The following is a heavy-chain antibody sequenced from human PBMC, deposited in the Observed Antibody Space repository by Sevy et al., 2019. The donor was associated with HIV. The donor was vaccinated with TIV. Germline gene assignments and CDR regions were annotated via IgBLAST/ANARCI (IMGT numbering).Heavy chain of an antibody. D-gene: IGHD4-17*01. J-gene: IGHJ4*02. V-gene: IGHV3-11*04. CDR3: ARDLPPSATTVAHFDC. CDR1: GFTFSDYY. Sequence: GGSLRLSCAASGFTFSDYYMSWIRQAPGKGLEWISYISGSDSTIYYADSVKGRFTISRDNARNSLYLQMNSLRAEDTAVYYCARDLPPSATTVAHFDCWGQGTLVTVSS. CDR2: ISGSDSTI.